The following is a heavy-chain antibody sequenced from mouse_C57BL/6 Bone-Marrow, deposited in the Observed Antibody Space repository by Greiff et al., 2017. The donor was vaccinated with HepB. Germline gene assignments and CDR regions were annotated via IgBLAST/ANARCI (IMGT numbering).Heavy chain of an antibody. V-gene: IGHV14-4*01. CDR3: KEDGFDY. D-gene: IGHD2-3*01. CDR2: IDPENGDT. J-gene: IGHJ2*01. Sequence: EVQLQESGAELVRPGASVKLSCTASGFNIKDYYMHWVKQSPEQGLEWIGWIDPENGDTEYASKFQGKATITADTSSNTAYLQLSSLTSEDTAVYYSKEDGFDYWGQGTTLTVSS. CDR1: GFNIKDYY.